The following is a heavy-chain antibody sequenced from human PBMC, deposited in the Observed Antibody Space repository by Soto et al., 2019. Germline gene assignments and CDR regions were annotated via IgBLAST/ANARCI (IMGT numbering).Heavy chain of an antibody. D-gene: IGHD3-3*01. CDR2: ISGSGGST. CDR1: GYTFTSYG. Sequence: SCKASGYTFTSYGISWVRQAPGKGLEWVSAISGSGGSTYYADSVKGRFTISRDNSKNTLYLQMNSLRAEDTAVYYCAKERDFWSGLDYWGQGTLVTVSS. J-gene: IGHJ4*02. CDR3: AKERDFWSGLDY. V-gene: IGHV3-23*01.